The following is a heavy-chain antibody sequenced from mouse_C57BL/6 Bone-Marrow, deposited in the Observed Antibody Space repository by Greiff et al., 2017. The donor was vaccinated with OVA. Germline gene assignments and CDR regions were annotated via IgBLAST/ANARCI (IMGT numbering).Heavy chain of an antibody. CDR1: GFTFTDYY. CDR3: ARYIGGYSFYAMDY. V-gene: IGHV7-3*01. CDR2: IRNKANGYTT. D-gene: IGHD2-12*01. J-gene: IGHJ4*01. Sequence: EVQLQQSGGGLVQPGGSLSLSCAASGFTFTDYYMSWVRQPPGKALEWLGFIRNKANGYTTEYSASVKGRFTISRDNSQSILYLQMNALRAGDSATYYCARYIGGYSFYAMDYWGQGTSVTVSS.